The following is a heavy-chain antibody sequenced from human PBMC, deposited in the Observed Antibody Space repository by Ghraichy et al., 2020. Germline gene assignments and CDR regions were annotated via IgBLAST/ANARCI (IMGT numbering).Heavy chain of an antibody. CDR1: GFTFSSYW. CDR3: ARDSDTDYYGSGSYEGYYFDY. D-gene: IGHD3-10*01. CDR2: IKQDGSEK. J-gene: IGHJ4*02. V-gene: IGHV3-7*01. Sequence: GGSLRLSCAASGFTFSSYWMSWVRQAPGKGLEWVANIKQDGSEKYYVDSVKGRFTISRDNAKNSLYLQMNSLRAEDTAVYYCARDSDTDYYGSGSYEGYYFDYWGQGTLVTVSS.